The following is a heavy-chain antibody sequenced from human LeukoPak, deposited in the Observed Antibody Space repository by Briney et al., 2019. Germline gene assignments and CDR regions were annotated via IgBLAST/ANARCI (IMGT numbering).Heavy chain of an antibody. D-gene: IGHD1-26*01. CDR1: GGSFSGYY. CDR3: ARTSIVGADFDY. Sequence: PSETLSLTCAVYGGSFSGYYWSWIRQPPGKGLEWIGEINHSGSTNYNPSLKSRVTISVDTSKNQFSLKLSSVTAADTAVYHCARTSIVGADFDYWGQGTLVTVSS. V-gene: IGHV4-34*01. J-gene: IGHJ4*02. CDR2: INHSGST.